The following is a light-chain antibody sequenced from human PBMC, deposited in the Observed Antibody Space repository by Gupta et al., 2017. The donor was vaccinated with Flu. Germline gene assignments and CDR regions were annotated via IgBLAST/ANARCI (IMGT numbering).Light chain of an antibody. CDR2: DDS. CDR1: NIGSKS. Sequence: SYELTQPPSVSVAPGQTARMTCGGNNIGSKSVHWYQQKPGQAPVVVVYDDSDRPSGIPERFSGSHSGNTATLTINRVDAGDEADYYCQVWDGGRDDSGLFGGGTKLT. V-gene: IGLV3-21*02. CDR3: QVWDGGRDDSGL. J-gene: IGLJ2*01.